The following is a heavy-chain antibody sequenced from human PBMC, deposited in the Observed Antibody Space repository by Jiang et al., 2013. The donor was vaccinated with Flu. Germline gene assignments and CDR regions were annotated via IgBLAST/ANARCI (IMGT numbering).Heavy chain of an antibody. CDR2: IYPGDSDT. V-gene: IGHV5-51*01. CDR3: AVLPTYYYDSSGSLGAFDI. J-gene: IGHJ3*02. Sequence: KGSGYSFTSYWIGWVRQMPGKGLEWMGIIYPGDSDTRYSPSFQGQVTISADKSISTAYLQWSSLKASDTAMYYCAVLPTYYYDSSGSLGAFDIWGQGTMVTVSS. CDR1: GYSFTSYW. D-gene: IGHD3-22*01.